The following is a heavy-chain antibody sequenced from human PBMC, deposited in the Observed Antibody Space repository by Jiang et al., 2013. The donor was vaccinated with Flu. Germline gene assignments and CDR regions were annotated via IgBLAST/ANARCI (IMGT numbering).Heavy chain of an antibody. CDR1: GGSISSGSYY. D-gene: IGHD1-7*01. V-gene: IGHV4-61*02. CDR2: IYTSGST. Sequence: GLVKPSQTLSLTCTVSGGSISSGSYYWSWIRQPAGKGLEWIGRIYTSGSTNYNPSLKSRVTISLDTSKKQFSLKLSSVTAADTAVYYCARENYVGAFDIWGQGTMVTVSS. CDR3: ARENYVGAFDI. J-gene: IGHJ3*02.